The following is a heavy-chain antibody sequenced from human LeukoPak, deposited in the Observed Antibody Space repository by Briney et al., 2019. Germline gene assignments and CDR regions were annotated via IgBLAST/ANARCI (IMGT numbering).Heavy chain of an antibody. J-gene: IGHJ4*02. V-gene: IGHV4-59*01. Sequence: SETPSLTCTVSGGSISSYYWSWIRQPPGKGLEWIGYIYYSGSTNYNPSLKSRVTISVDTSKNQFSLKLSSVTAADTAVYYCARGYSSSRFDYWGQGTLVTVSS. CDR2: IYYSGST. CDR1: GGSISSYY. D-gene: IGHD6-13*01. CDR3: ARGYSSSRFDY.